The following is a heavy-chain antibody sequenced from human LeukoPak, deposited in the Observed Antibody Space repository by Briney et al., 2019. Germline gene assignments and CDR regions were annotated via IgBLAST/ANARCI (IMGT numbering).Heavy chain of an antibody. D-gene: IGHD2-2*01. J-gene: IGHJ6*02. CDR2: IRAYNGNT. Sequence: ASVKVSCKASGYTFTSYGISWVRQAPGQGLEWMGWIRAYNGNTNYAQKLQGRVTMTTDTSTSTAYMELRSLRSDDTAVYYCARGGGYCSSTSCYEDYYYYGMDVWGQGTTVTVSS. CDR1: GYTFTSYG. V-gene: IGHV1-18*01. CDR3: ARGGGYCSSTSCYEDYYYYGMDV.